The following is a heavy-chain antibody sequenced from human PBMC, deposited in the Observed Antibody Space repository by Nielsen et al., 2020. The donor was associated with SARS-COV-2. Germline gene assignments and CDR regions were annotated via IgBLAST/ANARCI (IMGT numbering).Heavy chain of an antibody. CDR3: ARNFYGSGSYPFDP. Sequence: GESLKISCAGSGFTFDGFGMSCVRQVPGKGLEWVANIHQDGGETRYADSVKGRFTISRDNAKNLLYLQMNSLRAEDTAMYYCARNFYGSGSYPFDPWGQGTLVTVSS. V-gene: IGHV3-7*03. CDR1: GFTFDGFG. D-gene: IGHD3-10*01. CDR2: IHQDGGET. J-gene: IGHJ5*02.